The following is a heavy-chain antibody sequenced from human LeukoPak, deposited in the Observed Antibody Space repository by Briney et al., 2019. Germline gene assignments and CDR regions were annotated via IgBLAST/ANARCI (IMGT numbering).Heavy chain of an antibody. V-gene: IGHV1-2*02. Sequence: ASVKVSCKASGYAFTGYYMHWVRQAPGQGLEWMGWINPNSGDTNYAQKFQGRVTMTRDTSISTAYMELSRLRSDDTAVYYCARLLWFGETHFDYWGQGTLVTVSS. CDR3: ARLLWFGETHFDY. CDR2: INPNSGDT. CDR1: GYAFTGYY. J-gene: IGHJ4*02. D-gene: IGHD3-10*01.